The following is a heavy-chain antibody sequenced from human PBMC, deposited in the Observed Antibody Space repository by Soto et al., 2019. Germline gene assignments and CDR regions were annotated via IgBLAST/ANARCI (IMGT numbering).Heavy chain of an antibody. Sequence: PSETLSLTCVVSGGSFSTYYYNWIRQSPGKGLEWIGEINHSGNNNYSPSLKSRVAMSLDTSKNEFSLKLTSVTAADTAVYYCARGGSSDWQVALDIWGQGTMVTVSS. CDR2: INHSGNN. CDR3: ARGGSSDWQVALDI. J-gene: IGHJ3*02. CDR1: GGSFSTYY. D-gene: IGHD2-21*02. V-gene: IGHV4-34*01.